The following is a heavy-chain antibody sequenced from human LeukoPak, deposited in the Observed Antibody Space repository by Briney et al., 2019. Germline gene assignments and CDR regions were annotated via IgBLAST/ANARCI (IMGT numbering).Heavy chain of an antibody. V-gene: IGHV4-4*07. CDR2: IYTSGST. CDR1: GGSFSSYY. CDR3: ARDQDDSGSRTFDY. Sequence: PSETLSLTCAVYGGSFSSYYWSWIRQPAGKGLEWIGRIYTSGSTNYNPSLKSRVTISVDTSKNQFSLKLSSVTAADTAVYYCARDQDDSGSRTFDYWGQGTLVTVSS. J-gene: IGHJ4*02. D-gene: IGHD3-10*01.